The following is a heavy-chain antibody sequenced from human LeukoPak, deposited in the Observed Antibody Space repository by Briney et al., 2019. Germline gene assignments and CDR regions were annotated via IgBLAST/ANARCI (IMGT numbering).Heavy chain of an antibody. V-gene: IGHV3-9*01. Sequence: GRSLRLSCAASGFTFDDYAMHWVRQAPGKGLEWVSGISWNSGSIGYADSVKGRFTISRDNAKNSLYLQMNSLRAEDTAVYYCARDLSVVTAMIVVVIPDAFDIWGQGTMVTVSS. J-gene: IGHJ3*02. CDR3: ARDLSVVTAMIVVVIPDAFDI. D-gene: IGHD3-22*01. CDR1: GFTFDDYA. CDR2: ISWNSGSI.